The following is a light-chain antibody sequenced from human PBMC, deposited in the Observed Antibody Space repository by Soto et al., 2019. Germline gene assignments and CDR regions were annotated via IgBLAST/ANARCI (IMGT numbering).Light chain of an antibody. V-gene: IGKV1-5*03. CDR3: QQYHIYSGT. CDR1: QTIDSW. CDR2: KAS. Sequence: DIQMTQSPSTLSASVGDRVTITCRASQTIDSWLAWYQQRPGKPPNLLIYKASTLASGVPSRFSGSGSGTEFTLTINSLQPDDLATYYCQQYHIYSGTLGQGTKVDIK. J-gene: IGKJ1*01.